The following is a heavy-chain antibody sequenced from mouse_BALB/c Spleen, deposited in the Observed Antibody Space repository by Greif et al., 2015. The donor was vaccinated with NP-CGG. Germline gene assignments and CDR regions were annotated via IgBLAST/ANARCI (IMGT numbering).Heavy chain of an antibody. V-gene: IGHV14-3*02. Sequence: VQLQQSGAELVKPGASVKLSCTASGFNIKDTYMHWVKQRPEQGLEWIGRIDPANGNTKYDPKFQGKATITADTSSNTAYLQLSSLSSEDTAVYYCARAITTAYCGQGTLVTVSA. CDR2: IDPANGNT. CDR1: GFNIKDTY. D-gene: IGHD1-2*01. J-gene: IGHJ3*01. CDR3: ARAITTAY.